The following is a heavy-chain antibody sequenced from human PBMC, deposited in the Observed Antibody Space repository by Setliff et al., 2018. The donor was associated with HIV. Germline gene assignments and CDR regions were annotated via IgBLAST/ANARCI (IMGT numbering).Heavy chain of an antibody. CDR1: GYTLTEVS. J-gene: IGHJ6*03. CDR3: ARGEKRFLEWLPLDYYYYYYMDV. V-gene: IGHV1-24*01. D-gene: IGHD3-3*01. Sequence: GASVKVSCKISGYTLTEVSMHWVRQAPGKGLEWMGYFDPQDGKTIYAQKFQGRVTMTEDTSTYAAYMELSGLRSEDTAVYYCARGEKRFLEWLPLDYYYYYYMDVWGKGITVTSP. CDR2: FDPQDGKT.